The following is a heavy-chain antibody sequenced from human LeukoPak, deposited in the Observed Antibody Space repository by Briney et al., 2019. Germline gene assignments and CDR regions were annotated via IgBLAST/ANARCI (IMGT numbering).Heavy chain of an antibody. CDR3: AKERPSGMDV. Sequence: GGSPRPSCAASGFTFSSYGMHWVRQAPGKGLEWVAVISYDGSNKYYADSVKGRFTISRDKTKNTLYLQMNSLRAEDTAVYYCAKERPSGMDVGGKGTTVTVSS. CDR1: GFTFSSYG. J-gene: IGHJ6*04. CDR2: ISYDGSNK. V-gene: IGHV3-30*18.